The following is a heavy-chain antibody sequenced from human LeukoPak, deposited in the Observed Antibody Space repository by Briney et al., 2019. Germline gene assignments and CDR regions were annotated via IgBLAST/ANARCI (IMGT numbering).Heavy chain of an antibody. CDR2: INEDGSTT. CDR1: GFTFSSNW. D-gene: IGHD1-26*01. V-gene: IGHV3-74*01. CDR3: VRDLGGRLGH. J-gene: IGHJ4*02. Sequence: HPGGSLRLSCAASGFTFSSNWMHWVRQAPGKGLVWVSRINEDGSTTNYADSVKGRSTIFRDNAKNTLYLQMNSLRAEDTAVYYCVRDLGGRLGHWGQGTLVTVSS.